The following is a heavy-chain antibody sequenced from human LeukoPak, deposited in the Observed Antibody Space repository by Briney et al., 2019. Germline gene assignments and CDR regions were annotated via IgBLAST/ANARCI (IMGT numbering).Heavy chain of an antibody. D-gene: IGHD6-19*01. CDR3: ARDRAVADVRGKQYFFDY. V-gene: IGHV3-48*02. CDR1: GFTFSSYS. CDR2: ISSSSSSI. Sequence: PGRSLRLSCAGSGFTFSSYSMNWVRQAPGKGLEWVSYISSSSSSIYYADSVKGRFTISRDNAKNSLYLQMNSLRDEDTAVYYCARDRAVADVRGKQYFFDYWGQGTLVTVSS. J-gene: IGHJ4*02.